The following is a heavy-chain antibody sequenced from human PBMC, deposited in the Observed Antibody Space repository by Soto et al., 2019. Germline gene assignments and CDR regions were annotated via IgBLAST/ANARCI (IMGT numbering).Heavy chain of an antibody. Sequence: GGSLRLSCAASGFTFSSYAMSWVRQAPGKGLEWVSAISGSGGSTCYADSVKGRFTISRDNSKNTLYLQMNSLRAEDTAVYYCAKDLIVVGYYFDYWGQGTLVTVSS. CDR3: AKDLIVVGYYFDY. J-gene: IGHJ4*02. D-gene: IGHD3-22*01. CDR1: GFTFSSYA. CDR2: ISGSGGST. V-gene: IGHV3-23*01.